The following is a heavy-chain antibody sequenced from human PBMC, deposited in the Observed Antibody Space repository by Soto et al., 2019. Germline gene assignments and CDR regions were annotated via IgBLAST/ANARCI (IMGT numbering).Heavy chain of an antibody. CDR3: ARRIPFGYGMDV. V-gene: IGHV3-64*01. CDR2: ITSNGGNT. J-gene: IGHJ6*02. Sequence: GGFLRLSCAASGFTFSSYAMHWVRHAPGKGLEYVSVITSNGGNTDYASSVKGRFTISRDNSKNTLYLQMGSLRAEDMAVYYCARRIPFGYGMDVWGQGTTVTVSS. D-gene: IGHD2-21*01. CDR1: GFTFSSYA.